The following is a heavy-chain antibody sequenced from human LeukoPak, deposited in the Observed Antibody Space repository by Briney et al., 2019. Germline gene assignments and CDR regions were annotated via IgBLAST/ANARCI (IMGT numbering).Heavy chain of an antibody. Sequence: GGSLRLSCAASEFSVGSNYMTWVRQAPGKGLEWVSLIYSGGSTYYADSVKGRFTISRDNAKNSLYLQMNSLRAEDMGVYYCARYTNAVDFWGQGTLVSVSS. CDR1: EFSVGSNY. D-gene: IGHD2-2*02. CDR2: IYSGGST. J-gene: IGHJ4*02. V-gene: IGHV3-66*01. CDR3: ARYTNAVDF.